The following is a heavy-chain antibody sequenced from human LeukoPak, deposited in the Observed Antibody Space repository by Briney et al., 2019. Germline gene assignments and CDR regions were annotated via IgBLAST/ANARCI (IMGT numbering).Heavy chain of an antibody. D-gene: IGHD6-6*01. Sequence: SETLSLTCAVYGGSFSGYYWSWIRQPPGKGLEWIGEINHSGSTYCNPSLKSRVTISVDTSKNQFSLKLSSVTAADTAVYFCARDWGVEGRPGYMDVWGKGTTVTVSS. CDR3: ARDWGVEGRPGYMDV. CDR1: GGSFSGYY. V-gene: IGHV4-34*01. CDR2: INHSGST. J-gene: IGHJ6*03.